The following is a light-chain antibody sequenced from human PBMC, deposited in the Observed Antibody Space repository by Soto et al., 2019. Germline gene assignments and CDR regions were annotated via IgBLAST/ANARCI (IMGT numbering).Light chain of an antibody. Sequence: AIQMTQSPSSLSASVGDRVTITCRASQGIRNELAWYQQNPGKAPKLLIYAASYLQGGVPSRFRGAGSGTDFTLTIDSLQPEDFATYYCPQDSSYPRTFGQGTKVEI. CDR2: AAS. CDR3: PQDSSYPRT. J-gene: IGKJ1*01. V-gene: IGKV1-6*01. CDR1: QGIRNE.